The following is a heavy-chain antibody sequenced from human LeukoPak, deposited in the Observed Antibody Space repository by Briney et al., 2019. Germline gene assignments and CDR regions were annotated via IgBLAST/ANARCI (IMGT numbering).Heavy chain of an antibody. Sequence: GGSLRLSCAASGFTFSSYWMSWVRQAPGKGLEWVSGISWNSGSIGYADSVKGRFTISRDNAKNSLYLQMNSLRAEDTALYYCAKTGARGPFDYWGQGTLVTVSS. CDR2: ISWNSGSI. CDR1: GFTFSSYW. CDR3: AKTGARGPFDY. J-gene: IGHJ4*02. V-gene: IGHV3-9*01. D-gene: IGHD1-26*01.